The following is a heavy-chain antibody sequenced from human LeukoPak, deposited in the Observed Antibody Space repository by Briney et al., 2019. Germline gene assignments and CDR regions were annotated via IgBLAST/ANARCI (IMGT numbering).Heavy chain of an antibody. CDR1: GGSISSYY. CDR3: ARGITGTTVDY. V-gene: IGHV4-59*01. Sequence: PSETLSLTCTVSGGSISSYYWSWIRQPPGKGLEWIGYICYSGSTNYNPSPKSRVTISVDTSKNQFSLKLSSVTAADTAVYYCARGITGTTVDYWGQGTLVTVSS. D-gene: IGHD1-14*01. CDR2: ICYSGST. J-gene: IGHJ4*02.